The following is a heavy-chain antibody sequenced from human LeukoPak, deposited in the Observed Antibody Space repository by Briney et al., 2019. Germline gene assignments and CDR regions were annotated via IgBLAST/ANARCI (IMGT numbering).Heavy chain of an antibody. CDR2: IIPIFGTA. D-gene: IGHD2-15*01. CDR1: GGAFSSYA. V-gene: IGHV1-69*05. CDR3: ARGYCSGGSCYSGTLYYMDV. J-gene: IGHJ6*03. Sequence: SVKVSCKASGGAFSSYAISWVRQAPGQGLEWMRGIIPIFGTANYAQKFQGRVTITTDESTSTAYMELSSLRSEDTAVYNCARGYCSGGSCYSGTLYYMDVWGKGTTVTVSS.